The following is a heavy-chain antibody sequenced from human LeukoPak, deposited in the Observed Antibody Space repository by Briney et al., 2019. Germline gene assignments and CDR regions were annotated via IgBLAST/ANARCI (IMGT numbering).Heavy chain of an antibody. Sequence: GGSLRLSCAASGFTFDDYAMHWVRQAPGKGLEWVSGISWNSGSIGYADSVKGRFTISRDNAKNSLYLQMNSLRAEDTALYYCAKGERVAGPFDYWGQGTLVTVSS. D-gene: IGHD6-19*01. CDR1: GFTFDDYA. V-gene: IGHV3-9*01. J-gene: IGHJ4*02. CDR3: AKGERVAGPFDY. CDR2: ISWNSGSI.